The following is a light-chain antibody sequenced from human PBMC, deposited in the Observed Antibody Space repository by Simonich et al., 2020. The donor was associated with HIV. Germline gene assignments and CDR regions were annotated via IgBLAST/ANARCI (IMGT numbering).Light chain of an antibody. CDR2: AAS. CDR3: QQAITFPRT. J-gene: IGKJ1*01. V-gene: IGKV1-12*01. Sequence: DIQMTQSPSSVSASVGDRVTITCRASQGISSWLAWYQQRPGKAPKLLMYAASSLQSGVTSRFSGSGAGTKFTLTISSLQPEDFATYYCQQAITFPRTFGQGTRVDVK. CDR1: QGISSW.